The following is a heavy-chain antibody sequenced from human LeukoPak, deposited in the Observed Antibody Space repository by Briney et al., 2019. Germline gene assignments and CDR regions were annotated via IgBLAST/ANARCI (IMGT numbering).Heavy chain of an antibody. CDR3: AKLDRFYHDTSGYSDY. Sequence: GGSLRLSCAASGFTFSSYWMSWVRQAPGKGLEWVANIKQDGSEKYYVDSVKGRFTISRDNSKNTLYLQMNSLRAEDTAVYFCAKLDRFYHDTSGYSDYWGQGTVVTVSS. J-gene: IGHJ4*02. V-gene: IGHV3-7*03. D-gene: IGHD3-22*01. CDR1: GFTFSSYW. CDR2: IKQDGSEK.